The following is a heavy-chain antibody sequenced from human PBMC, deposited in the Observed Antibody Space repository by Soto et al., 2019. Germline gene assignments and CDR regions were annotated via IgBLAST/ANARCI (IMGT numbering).Heavy chain of an antibody. CDR1: GFTFSIFN. CDR3: ARGGVAAFDY. Sequence: EVQLVESGGGLVKPGGSLRLSCAASGFTFSIFNMNWVRQAPGKGLEWVSCFSSSSNSIYYSDSVKSRFTISRDNAKNSLYLQMNSLKAEDTAVYYCARGGVAAFDYWGQGTPVTVSS. CDR2: FSSSSNSI. D-gene: IGHD2-15*01. J-gene: IGHJ4*02. V-gene: IGHV3-21*01.